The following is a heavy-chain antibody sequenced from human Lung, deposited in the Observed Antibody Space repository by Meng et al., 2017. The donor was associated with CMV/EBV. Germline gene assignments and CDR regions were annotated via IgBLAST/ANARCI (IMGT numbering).Heavy chain of an antibody. Sequence: GESLKISCAASGFTVSSNYMSWVRQAPGKGLEWVSVIYSGGSTYYADSVKGRFTISRDNSKNTPYLQMNSLRAEDTAVYYCARNNCSSTSCYSLYYYGMDVWGQGTTVTVSS. CDR3: ARNNCSSTSCYSLYYYGMDV. CDR1: GFTVSSNY. CDR2: IYSGGST. V-gene: IGHV3-53*01. D-gene: IGHD2-2*01. J-gene: IGHJ6*02.